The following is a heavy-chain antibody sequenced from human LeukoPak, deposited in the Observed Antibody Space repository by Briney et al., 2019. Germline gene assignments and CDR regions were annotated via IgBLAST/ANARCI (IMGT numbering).Heavy chain of an antibody. J-gene: IGHJ4*02. D-gene: IGHD5-18*01. V-gene: IGHV4-59*11. CDR2: MFDTVST. CDR1: GASTASHY. Sequence: SSETLSLTCTVSGASTASHYWTWLRQPPGKELEWIAYMFDTVSTKSNPSLKSRLTLSVDTSKKQLSLRLSSVTAADTAVYYCATIKRGSTYGYFDFWGQGIKATVSS. CDR3: ATIKRGSTYGYFDF.